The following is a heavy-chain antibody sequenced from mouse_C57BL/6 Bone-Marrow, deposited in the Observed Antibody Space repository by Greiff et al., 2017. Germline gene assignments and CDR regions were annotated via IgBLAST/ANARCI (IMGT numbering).Heavy chain of an antibody. CDR3: ATVGSSFSYWYFDV. V-gene: IGHV1-26*01. CDR1: GYTFTDYY. CDR2: INPNNGGT. Sequence: VQLQQSGPELVKPGASVKISCKASGYTFTDYYMNWVKQSHGKSLEWIGDINPNNGGTSYNQKFKGKATLTVDKSSSTAYMELRSLTSEDSAVYYCATVGSSFSYWYFDVWGTGTTVTVSS. J-gene: IGHJ1*03. D-gene: IGHD1-1*01.